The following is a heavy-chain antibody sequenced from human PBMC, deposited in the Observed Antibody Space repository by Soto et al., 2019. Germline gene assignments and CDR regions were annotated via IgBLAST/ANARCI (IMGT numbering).Heavy chain of an antibody. D-gene: IGHD3-9*01. CDR2: ISEGGGRT. V-gene: IGHV3-23*01. CDR1: GFTFDRYA. Sequence: AGGSLRLSCAASGFTFDRYAMSWVRQAAGKGLEWVSGISEGGGRTDYADVVKGRFTISRDNSNSTLFLQMNSLRAEDTALYYCAARLIHYYNNRWPSTLLIGFTLDPTHWCQGTLVT. J-gene: IGHJ4*02. CDR3: AARLIHYYNNRWPSTLLIGFTLDPTH.